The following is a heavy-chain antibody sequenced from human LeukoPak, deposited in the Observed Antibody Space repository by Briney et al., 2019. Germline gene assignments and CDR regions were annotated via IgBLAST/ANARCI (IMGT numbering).Heavy chain of an antibody. CDR1: GGSISSYY. D-gene: IGHD3-16*01. V-gene: IGHV4-59*01. CDR3: ARAAGGYYYYYMDV. Sequence: PSETLSLTCTVSGGSISSYYWSWIRQPPGKGLEWIGYIYYSGSTNYKPSLKSRVTISVDTSKNQFSLKLSSVTAADTAVYYCARAAGGYYYYYMDVWGKGTTVTVSS. J-gene: IGHJ6*03. CDR2: IYYSGST.